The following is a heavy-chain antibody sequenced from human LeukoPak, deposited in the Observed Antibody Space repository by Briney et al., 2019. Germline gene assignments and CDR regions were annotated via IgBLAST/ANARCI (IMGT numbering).Heavy chain of an antibody. CDR1: GGSISSGSYY. J-gene: IGHJ5*02. Sequence: SSQTLSLTCTVSGGSISSGSYYWSWIRQPAGKGLEWIGLIYTSGSTNYNPSLKSRVTISVDTSKNQFSLKLSSVTAADTAVYYCARGQGQLPRYNWFDPWGQGTLVTVSS. CDR3: ARGQGQLPRYNWFDP. V-gene: IGHV4-61*02. CDR2: IYTSGST. D-gene: IGHD2-2*01.